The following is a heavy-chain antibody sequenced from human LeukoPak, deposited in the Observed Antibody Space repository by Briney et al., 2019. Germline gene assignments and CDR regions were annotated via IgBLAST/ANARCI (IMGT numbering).Heavy chain of an antibody. CDR2: INSDGSST. D-gene: IGHD2-2*01. CDR3: ARIPYCSSTNCYPSDY. CDR1: GFTFSSYW. J-gene: IGHJ4*02. V-gene: IGHV3-74*01. Sequence: GGSLRLSCAASGFTFSSYWMHWVRQAPGKGLVWVSRINSDGSSTSYADSVKGRFTISRNNAKNTLYLQMNSLRAEDTAVYYCARIPYCSSTNCYPSDYWGQGTLVTVSS.